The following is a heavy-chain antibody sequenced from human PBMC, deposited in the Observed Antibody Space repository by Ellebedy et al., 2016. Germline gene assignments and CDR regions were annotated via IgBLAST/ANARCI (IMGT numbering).Heavy chain of an antibody. D-gene: IGHD6-19*01. Sequence: ETLSLTCTVSGGSISSSTYYWAWIRQPPGKGLEWVSSISGSDGSTYYADSVKGRFTISRDNSKNTLSLQMNGLRAEDTALYYCAKGRDNSGWYWASWGQGTLVTVSS. CDR2: ISGSDGST. CDR1: GGSISSSTYY. J-gene: IGHJ5*02. CDR3: AKGRDNSGWYWAS. V-gene: IGHV3-23*01.